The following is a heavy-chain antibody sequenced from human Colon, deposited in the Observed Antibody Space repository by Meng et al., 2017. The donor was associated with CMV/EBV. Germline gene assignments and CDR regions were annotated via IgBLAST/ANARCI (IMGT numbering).Heavy chain of an antibody. Sequence: SVTVSCKTSGGTFSSYGVIWVRQAPGQGLEWMGGIIPMFGRTNYAEKFQGRVSIATDESTSTVYMELSSLRSEDTAVYYCARGSGYYDSGEGRYYYYYGLDVWGQGTTVTVSS. D-gene: IGHD3-22*01. CDR2: IIPMFGRT. CDR3: ARGSGYYDSGEGRYYYYYGLDV. CDR1: GGTFSSYG. J-gene: IGHJ6*02. V-gene: IGHV1-69*05.